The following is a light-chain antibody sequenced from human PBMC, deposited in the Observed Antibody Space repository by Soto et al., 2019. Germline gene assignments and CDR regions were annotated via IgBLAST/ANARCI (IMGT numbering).Light chain of an antibody. CDR1: QSVRSSF. V-gene: IGKV3-20*01. J-gene: IGKJ1*01. Sequence: EIVLTQSPGILSLSSGERATLSCRASQSVRSSFLAWFQQKPGQAPRLLIHGTSSRDTGVPDRFSGSGSGTDFTLTISRLEPEDFAVYFCQQLDGSGLTFGQGTKVEIK. CDR2: GTS. CDR3: QQLDGSGLT.